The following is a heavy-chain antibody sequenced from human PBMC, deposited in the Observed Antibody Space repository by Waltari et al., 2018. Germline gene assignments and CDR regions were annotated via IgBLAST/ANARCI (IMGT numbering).Heavy chain of an antibody. CDR2: IYYSGST. D-gene: IGHD2-8*01. CDR3: VGYCTNGVCYTEGLFDY. Sequence: QVQLQESGPGLGKPSETLSLTCTVSGGSVSSGSYYWSWIRQPPGKGLEWIGYIYYSGSTNYNPSLKSRVTISVDTSKNQFSLKLSSVTAADTAVYYCVGYCTNGVCYTEGLFDYWGQGTLVTVSS. CDR1: GGSVSSGSYY. V-gene: IGHV4-61*01. J-gene: IGHJ4*02.